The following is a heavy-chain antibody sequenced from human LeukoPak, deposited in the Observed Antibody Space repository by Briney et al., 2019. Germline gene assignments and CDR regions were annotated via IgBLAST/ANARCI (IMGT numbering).Heavy chain of an antibody. CDR2: IWFDGSKI. CDR1: GFTFSSYE. D-gene: IGHD6-13*01. Sequence: PGGSLRLSCSASGFTFSSYEMNWVRQAPGKGLKWVAFIWFDGSKIYYADSVQGRFTISRDNSENTMYLHMNSLRPEDTAVYYCAKDGIAAADPFDSWGQGTLVTVSS. J-gene: IGHJ4*02. CDR3: AKDGIAAADPFDS. V-gene: IGHV3-30*02.